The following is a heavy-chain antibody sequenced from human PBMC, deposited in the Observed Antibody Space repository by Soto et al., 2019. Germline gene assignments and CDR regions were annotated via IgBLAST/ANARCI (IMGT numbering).Heavy chain of an antibody. Sequence: GASVKVSCKASGGTFSSYAISWVRQAPGQGLEWMGGIIPIFGTANYAQKFQGRVTITADESTSTAYMELSSLRSEDTAVYYCAREGDLTVYDSDSYYFYGMDVWGQGTTVTVSS. V-gene: IGHV1-69*13. J-gene: IGHJ6*02. D-gene: IGHD5-12*01. CDR1: GGTFSSYA. CDR2: IIPIFGTA. CDR3: AREGDLTVYDSDSYYFYGMDV.